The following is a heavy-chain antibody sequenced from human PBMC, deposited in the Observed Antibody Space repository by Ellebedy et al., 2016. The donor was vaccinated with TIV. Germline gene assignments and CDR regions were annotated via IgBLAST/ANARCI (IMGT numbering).Heavy chain of an antibody. CDR1: GGSISSGGYS. Sequence: MPSETLSLTCAVSGGSISSGGYSWSWIRQPPGKGLEWIGYIYHSGSTYYNPSLKSRVTISVDRSKNQFSLKLSSVTAADTAVYYCARGITMVRGARFDYWGQGTLVTVSS. D-gene: IGHD3-10*01. CDR2: IYHSGST. CDR3: ARGITMVRGARFDY. V-gene: IGHV4-30-2*01. J-gene: IGHJ4*02.